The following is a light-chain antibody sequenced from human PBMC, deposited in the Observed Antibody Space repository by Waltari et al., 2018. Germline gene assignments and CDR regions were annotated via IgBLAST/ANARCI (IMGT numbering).Light chain of an antibody. CDR1: SSNIGSNY. CDR2: DNG. Sequence: PSLSAAPGKTVTISCSGSSSNIGSNYVSWYQQLPGTAPKLLIYDNGKRPPGIPDRFSGSKSGTSATLAITGLQTGDEAHYYCGTWDDSLSAGMFGGGTKLTV. J-gene: IGLJ3*02. CDR3: GTWDDSLSAGM. V-gene: IGLV1-51*01.